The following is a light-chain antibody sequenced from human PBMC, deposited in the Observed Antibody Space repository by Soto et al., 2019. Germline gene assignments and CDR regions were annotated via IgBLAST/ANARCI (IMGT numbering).Light chain of an antibody. CDR3: QQYDYWPVT. V-gene: IGKV3-15*01. J-gene: IGKJ1*01. CDR2: SAS. Sequence: EIVLTQFPATLSVSPGERVTLSCRASQSVSGNLAWYQQRPGQAPRLLISSASSRESGTPARFSGSGSGTEFALTISSLKSEDLGVYYCQQYDYWPVTFGQGTKVDIK. CDR1: QSVSGN.